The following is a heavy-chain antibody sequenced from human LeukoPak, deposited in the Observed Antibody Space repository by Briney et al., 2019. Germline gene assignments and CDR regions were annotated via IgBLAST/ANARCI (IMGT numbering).Heavy chain of an antibody. Sequence: GGSLRLSCAASGFTFDDYGMSWVRQAPGKGLEWVSGINWNGGSTGYADSVEGRFTISRDNAKNSLYLQMNSLRAEDTALYYCARSVVTIFGVVSHYFDYWGQGTLVTVSS. CDR3: ARSVVTIFGVVSHYFDY. D-gene: IGHD3-3*01. CDR1: GFTFDDYG. J-gene: IGHJ4*02. CDR2: INWNGGST. V-gene: IGHV3-20*04.